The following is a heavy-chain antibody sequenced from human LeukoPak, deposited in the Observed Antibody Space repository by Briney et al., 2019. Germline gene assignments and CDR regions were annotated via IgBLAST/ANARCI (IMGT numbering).Heavy chain of an antibody. CDR2: IKQDGSEK. D-gene: IGHD4-23*01. CDR1: GFTFSDYY. V-gene: IGHV3-7*01. J-gene: IGHJ4*02. Sequence: GGSLRLSCVASGFTFSDYYMTWVRQPPGKGLEWVANIKQDGSEKYYVDSVKGRFTISRDNAKNSLFPQMNSLRAEDTAVYYCAREVTPYYWGQGTLVTVSS. CDR3: AREVTPYY.